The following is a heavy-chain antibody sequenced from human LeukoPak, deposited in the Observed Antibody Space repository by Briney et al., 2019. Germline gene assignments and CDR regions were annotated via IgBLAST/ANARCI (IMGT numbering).Heavy chain of an antibody. Sequence: PGGSLRLSCAASGLTFSSYAMSWVRQAPGRGLEWVSAISGSGGRTYYADSVKGRCTISRDESKNTAYLQMNSLKTEDTAVYYCSGGSGWYSPDYWGQGTLVTVSS. CDR3: SGGSGWYSPDY. CDR1: GLTFSSYA. V-gene: IGHV3-23*01. J-gene: IGHJ4*02. CDR2: ISGSGGRT. D-gene: IGHD6-19*01.